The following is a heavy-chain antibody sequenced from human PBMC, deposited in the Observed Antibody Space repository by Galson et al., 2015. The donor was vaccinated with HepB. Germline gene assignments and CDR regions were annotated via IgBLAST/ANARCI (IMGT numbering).Heavy chain of an antibody. CDR3: AKDYYYSSGTATFDY. CDR2: IFSGGTT. V-gene: IGHV3-66*01. D-gene: IGHD3-10*01. J-gene: IGHJ4*02. Sequence: SLRLSCAASGLTVSSNDMSWVRQAPGKGLEWVSFIFSGGTTYYADSVKGRFTISRDNSKNTLYLQMNSLRTEDTAVYYCAKDYYYSSGTATFDYWGQGTLVTASS. CDR1: GLTVSSND.